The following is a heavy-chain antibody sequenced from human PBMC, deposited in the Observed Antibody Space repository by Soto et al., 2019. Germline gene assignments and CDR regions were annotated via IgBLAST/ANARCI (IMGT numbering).Heavy chain of an antibody. J-gene: IGHJ6*02. D-gene: IGHD1-20*01. Sequence: SVKVSCKASGGTFSSYAISWVRQAPGQGLEWMGGIIPIFDTANYAQKFQGRVTITADKSTSTAYMELSSLRSEDTAVYYCARLEYITGTLYSYYYYGMDVWGQGTTVTVSS. CDR3: ARLEYITGTLYSYYYYGMDV. CDR2: IIPIFDTA. V-gene: IGHV1-69*06. CDR1: GGTFSSYA.